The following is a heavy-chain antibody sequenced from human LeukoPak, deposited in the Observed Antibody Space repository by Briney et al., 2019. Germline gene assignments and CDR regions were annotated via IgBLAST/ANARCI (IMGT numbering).Heavy chain of an antibody. J-gene: IGHJ4*02. CDR3: AKDPGYSSGWPGDY. CDR2: ISGSGGST. D-gene: IGHD6-19*01. Sequence: GGSLRLSCAASGFTFSSYVMSWVRQAPGKGLEWVSAISGSGGSTYYADSVKGRFTISRDNSKNTLYLQMNSLRAEDTAVYYCAKDPGYSSGWPGDYWGQGTLVTVSS. CDR1: GFTFSSYV. V-gene: IGHV3-23*01.